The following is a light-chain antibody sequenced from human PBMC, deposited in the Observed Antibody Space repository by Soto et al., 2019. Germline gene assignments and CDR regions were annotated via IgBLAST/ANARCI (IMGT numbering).Light chain of an antibody. CDR1: QSISSY. CDR2: AAS. CDR3: QQSYSTPYT. Sequence: DIQMTQSPSSLSASVGDRVTITCRASQSISSYLNWYQQKPGKAPKLLIYAASSLQSGVPSRFNDSRSGTDFTLTNSSLQPEDFATYSCQQSYSTPYTFGQGTKLEIK. V-gene: IGKV1-39*01. J-gene: IGKJ2*01.